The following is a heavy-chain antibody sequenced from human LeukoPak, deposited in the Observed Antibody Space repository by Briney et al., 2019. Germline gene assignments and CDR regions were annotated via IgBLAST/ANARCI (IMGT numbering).Heavy chain of an antibody. CDR3: TKGTIWLPFDY. CDR2: ISGSGGST. Sequence: GGSLRLSCAASGFTFSSYAMSWVRQAPGKGLEWVSAISGSGGSTYYADSVRGRFTISRDNSKNTLYLQMNSLRAEDTAVYYCTKGTIWLPFDYWGQGTLVTVSS. J-gene: IGHJ4*02. CDR1: GFTFSSYA. V-gene: IGHV3-23*01. D-gene: IGHD5-18*01.